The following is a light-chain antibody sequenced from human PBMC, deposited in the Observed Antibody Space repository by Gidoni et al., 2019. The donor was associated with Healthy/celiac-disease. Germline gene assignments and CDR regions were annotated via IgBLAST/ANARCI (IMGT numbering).Light chain of an antibody. CDR3: QQYGSSPRIT. J-gene: IGKJ5*01. Sequence: EIVLTQSPGTLSLSPGERATLSCRVSQSVSSSYLAWYQQKPGQAPRLLIYGASSRATGIPDRFSGSGSGTDLTLTISRLEPEDFAVYYCQQYGSSPRITFGQGTRLEIK. CDR1: QSVSSSY. CDR2: GAS. V-gene: IGKV3-20*01.